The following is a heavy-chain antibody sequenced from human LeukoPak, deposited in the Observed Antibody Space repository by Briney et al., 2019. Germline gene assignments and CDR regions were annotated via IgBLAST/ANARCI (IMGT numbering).Heavy chain of an antibody. V-gene: IGHV5-51*01. CDR3: ARGYCSSTSCLPVFDY. CDR2: IYPGDSDT. Sequence: GESLKISCKGSGNSFTRYWIGWVRQMPGKGLGWRGIIYPGDSDTRYSPSFQGRVTISADKSISTAYLQWSSLQASDTAMYYCARGYCSSTSCLPVFDYWGQGTLVTVSS. CDR1: GNSFTRYW. J-gene: IGHJ4*02. D-gene: IGHD2-2*01.